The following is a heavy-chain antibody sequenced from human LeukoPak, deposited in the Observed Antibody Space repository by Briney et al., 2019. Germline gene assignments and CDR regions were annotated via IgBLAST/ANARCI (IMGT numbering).Heavy chain of an antibody. CDR2: ISAYNGNT. V-gene: IGHV1-18*04. D-gene: IGHD2-15*01. CDR1: GYTFTGYY. Sequence: ASVKVSCKASGYTFTGYYMHWVRQAPGQGLEWMGWISAYNGNTNYAQKLQGRVTMTTDTSTSTAYMELRSLRSDETGVYYCARIFSLYSGTQHDAFDIWGQGTMVTVSS. CDR3: ARIFSLYSGTQHDAFDI. J-gene: IGHJ3*02.